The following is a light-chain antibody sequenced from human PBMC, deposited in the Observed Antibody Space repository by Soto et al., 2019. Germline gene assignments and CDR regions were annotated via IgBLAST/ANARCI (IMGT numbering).Light chain of an antibody. CDR2: GVS. CDR3: QQSGNSPLFT. V-gene: IGKV3-20*01. CDR1: QSVSSNN. J-gene: IGKJ3*01. Sequence: EIVLTQSPVTLSLSPGERATLSCRASQSVSSNNLAWYQQKPGQPPRLLIYGVSSRATDIPDRFSGSGSGTDFTLTISRLEPEDFAVYYCQQSGNSPLFTFGPGTKVDIK.